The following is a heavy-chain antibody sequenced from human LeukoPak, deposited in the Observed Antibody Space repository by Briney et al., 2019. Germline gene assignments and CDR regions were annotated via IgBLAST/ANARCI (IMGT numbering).Heavy chain of an antibody. CDR3: TAGKAWELRAHDY. D-gene: IGHD1-7*01. Sequence: SQTLSLTCTVSGGSIRSGTYHWNWIRQPAGKGLEWIGRVFTSGKSNYNPSLKSRVTTSVDTSKNQVSMKLTSVTATDTALYYCTAGKAWELRAHDYWGQGTLVTVSS. CDR2: VFTSGKS. CDR1: GGSIRSGTYH. J-gene: IGHJ4*02. V-gene: IGHV4-61*02.